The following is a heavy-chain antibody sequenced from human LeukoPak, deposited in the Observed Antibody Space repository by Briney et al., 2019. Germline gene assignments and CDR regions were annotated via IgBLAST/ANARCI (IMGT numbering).Heavy chain of an antibody. CDR2: ISYDGSNK. V-gene: IGHV3-30*03. Sequence: GGSLRLSCAASGFTFSSYGMHWVRQAPGKGLEWVAVISYDGSNKYYADSVKGRFTISRDNSKNTLYLQMNSLRAEDTAVYYCARGAIAAAGTRGSSSTTGFDYWGQGTLVTVSS. J-gene: IGHJ4*02. CDR1: GFTFSSYG. CDR3: ARGAIAAAGTRGSSSTTGFDY. D-gene: IGHD6-13*01.